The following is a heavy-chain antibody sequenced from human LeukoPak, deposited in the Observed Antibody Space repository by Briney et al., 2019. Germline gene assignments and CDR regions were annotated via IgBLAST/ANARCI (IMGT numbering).Heavy chain of an antibody. CDR3: ARRGRVRRGGYYYYYMDV. J-gene: IGHJ6*03. CDR2: IYTSGST. V-gene: IGHV4-4*07. CDR1: GGSISSYY. Sequence: PSETLSLTCTVSGGSISSYYWSWIRQPAGKGLEWIGRIYTSGSTNYNPSLKSRVTMSVDTSKNQFSLKLSSVTAADTAMYYCARRGRVRRGGYYYYYMDVWGKGTTVTVSS. D-gene: IGHD3-16*01.